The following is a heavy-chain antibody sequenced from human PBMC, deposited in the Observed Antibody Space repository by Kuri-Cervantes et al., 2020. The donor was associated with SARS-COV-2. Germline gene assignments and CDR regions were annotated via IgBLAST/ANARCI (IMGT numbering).Heavy chain of an antibody. CDR2: IYYSGST. CDR1: GGSISSGGYY. Sequence: LRLSCTVSGGSISSGGYYWSWIRQHPGKGLEWIGYIYYSGSTYYNPSLKSRVTISVDTSKNQFSLKLSSVTAADTAVYYCARAGIFGVDYWGQGTLVTCSS. V-gene: IGHV4-31*02. CDR3: ARAGIFGVDY. D-gene: IGHD3-3*01. J-gene: IGHJ4*02.